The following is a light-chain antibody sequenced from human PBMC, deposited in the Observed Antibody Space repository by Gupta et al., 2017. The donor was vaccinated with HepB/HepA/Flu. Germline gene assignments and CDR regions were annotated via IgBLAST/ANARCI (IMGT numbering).Light chain of an antibody. CDR2: GAS. Sequence: DIVLTQSPGTLSLSPGERATLSCRASQSVTSNYLAWYQQKPGQAPRLLIYGASSRATGIPDRFSGSGSGTDFTLTISRREPEDFAVYYCQHDSNQLPAVFGQGTRLEIK. CDR3: QHDSNQLPAV. CDR1: QSVTSNY. J-gene: IGKJ5*01. V-gene: IGKV3-20*01.